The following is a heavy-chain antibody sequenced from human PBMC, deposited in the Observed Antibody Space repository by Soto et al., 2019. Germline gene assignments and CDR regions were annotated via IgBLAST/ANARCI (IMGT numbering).Heavy chain of an antibody. CDR2: ISAYNGNT. CDR3: ARDYFTDCSGGSCYPSWFDP. CDR1: GYTFTSYG. V-gene: IGHV1-18*01. Sequence: QVQLVQSGAEVKKPGASVKVSCKASGYTFTSYGISWVRQAPGQGLEWMGWISAYNGNTNYAQKLQGRVTMTTDTSTSTAYMELRSLRSDDTAVYYCARDYFTDCSGGSCYPSWFDPWGQGTLVTVSS. J-gene: IGHJ5*02. D-gene: IGHD2-15*01.